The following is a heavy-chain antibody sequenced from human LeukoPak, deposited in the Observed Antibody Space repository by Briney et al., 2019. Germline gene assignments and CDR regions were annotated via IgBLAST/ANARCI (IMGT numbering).Heavy chain of an antibody. V-gene: IGHV4-34*01. CDR1: GASFSDYY. CDR2: ISHTEST. Sequence: SETLSLTCAVYGASFSDYYWNWIRQPPGKGLECIGQISHTESTTYTPSLKSRVTTSVDTSKNPFSLKLSSVTAADTAVYYCARRLVGQTFDYWGQGTLVTVSS. D-gene: IGHD6-6*01. CDR3: ARRLVGQTFDY. J-gene: IGHJ4*02.